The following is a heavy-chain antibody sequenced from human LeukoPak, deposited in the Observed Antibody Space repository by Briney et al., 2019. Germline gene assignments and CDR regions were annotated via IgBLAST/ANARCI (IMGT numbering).Heavy chain of an antibody. CDR1: GFTFSNYD. J-gene: IGHJ3*02. CDR3: AKDPPHGI. V-gene: IGHV3-13*03. Sequence: GGSLRLSCAACGFTFSNYDMHWVRQATGKGLEWVSAIGTAGDTYYPGSVKGQFTISRDNSKNTLYLQMNSLRAEDTAVYYCAKDPPHGIWGQGTMVTVSS. CDR2: IGTAGDT.